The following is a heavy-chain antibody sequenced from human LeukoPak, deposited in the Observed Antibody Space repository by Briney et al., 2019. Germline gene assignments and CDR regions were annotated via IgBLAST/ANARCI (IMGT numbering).Heavy chain of an antibody. CDR3: ARESSATAMGDY. Sequence: KPSETLSLTCTVSGGSFSNYYWSWIRQPPGKGLEWIGYIYYSGSTNYNPSLKSRVTISVDTSKNQFSLKLSSVTAADTAVYYCARESSATAMGDYWGQGTLVTVSS. D-gene: IGHD5-18*01. CDR2: IYYSGST. V-gene: IGHV4-59*01. CDR1: GGSFSNYY. J-gene: IGHJ4*02.